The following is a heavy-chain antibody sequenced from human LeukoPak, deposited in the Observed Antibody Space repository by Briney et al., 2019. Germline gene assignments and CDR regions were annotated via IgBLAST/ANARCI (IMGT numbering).Heavy chain of an antibody. V-gene: IGHV3-74*01. Sequence: LGGSLRLSCAASGFTFSSYWMHWVRQAPGKGLVWVSRINSDGSSTSYADSVKGRFTISRDNAKNTLYLQMNSLRAEDTAVYYCARGFFNYYGSGSYDYWGQGTLVTVSS. CDR2: INSDGSST. D-gene: IGHD3-10*01. J-gene: IGHJ4*02. CDR1: GFTFSSYW. CDR3: ARGFFNYYGSGSYDY.